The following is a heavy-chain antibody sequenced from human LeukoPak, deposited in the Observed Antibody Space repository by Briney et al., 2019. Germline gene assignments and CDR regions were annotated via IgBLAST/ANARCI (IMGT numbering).Heavy chain of an antibody. CDR2: IGYDGSDK. Sequence: GMSLRLSCAASGFTFSRYGMHWVRQAPGKGLEWVAVIGYDGSDKYYADSVKGRFTISRDNSKNTLYLQMNSLRAEDTAVYYCARDLDSSFDIWGQGTMVTVSS. J-gene: IGHJ3*02. V-gene: IGHV3-33*01. CDR1: GFTFSRYG. D-gene: IGHD3-9*01. CDR3: ARDLDSSFDI.